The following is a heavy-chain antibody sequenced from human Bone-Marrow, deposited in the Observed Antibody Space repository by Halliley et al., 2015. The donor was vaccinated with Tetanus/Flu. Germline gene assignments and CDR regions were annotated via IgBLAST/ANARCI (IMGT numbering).Heavy chain of an antibody. CDR3: ARADGFGPFDI. J-gene: IGHJ3*02. CDR1: GGSIGTYY. D-gene: IGHD3-10*01. CDR2: IYYSGRT. Sequence: TLSLTCTVSGGSIGTYYWNWIRQPPGKGLEWIGYIYYSGRTNYKSSLKSRVTISIDTSKNQFSLKVRSVTAADTAVYYCARADGFGPFDIWGQGTVVTVSS. V-gene: IGHV4-59*01.